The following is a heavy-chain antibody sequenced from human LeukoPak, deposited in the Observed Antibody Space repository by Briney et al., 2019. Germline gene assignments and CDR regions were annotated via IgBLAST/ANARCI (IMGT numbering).Heavy chain of an antibody. D-gene: IGHD3-22*01. CDR1: GFTFSSYW. CDR3: ARGYDYDSAGYFNY. CDR2: IKQDGSEK. J-gene: IGHJ4*02. Sequence: PGGSLRLSCAASGFTFSSYWMSWVRQAPGKGLEWVANIKQDGSEKYYVDSVKGRFTISGDNAKNSLYLQMNSLRAEDTAVYCCARGYDYDSAGYFNYWGQGTLVTVSS. V-gene: IGHV3-7*01.